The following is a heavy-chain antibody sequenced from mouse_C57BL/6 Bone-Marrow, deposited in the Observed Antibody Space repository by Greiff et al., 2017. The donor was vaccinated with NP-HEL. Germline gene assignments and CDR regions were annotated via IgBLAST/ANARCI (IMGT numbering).Heavy chain of an antibody. V-gene: IGHV1-64*01. CDR1: GYTFTSYW. CDR2: IHPNSGST. CDR3: ADGGYYGSSPAWFAY. Sequence: VQLQQPGAELVKPGASVKLSCKASGYTFTSYWMHWVKQRPGQGLEWIGMIHPNSGSTNYTEKFKSKATLTVDKSSSTAYMQLSSLTSEDSAVYYCADGGYYGSSPAWFAYWGQGTLVTVSA. J-gene: IGHJ3*01. D-gene: IGHD1-1*01.